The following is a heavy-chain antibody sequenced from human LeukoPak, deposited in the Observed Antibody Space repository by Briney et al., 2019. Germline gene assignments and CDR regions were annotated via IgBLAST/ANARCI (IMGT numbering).Heavy chain of an antibody. V-gene: IGHV6-1*01. D-gene: IGHD1-26*01. CDR3: ARGLRVFLRYSGSYYFFDY. J-gene: IGHJ4*02. CDR2: TYYRSKWYN. Sequence: SQTLSLTCAISGDSVSSNSAAWNWIRQSPSRGLEWLGRTYYRSKWYNDYAVSVKSRITINPDTSKNQFSLQLNSVTPEDTAVYYCARGLRVFLRYSGSYYFFDYWGQGTLVTVSS. CDR1: GDSVSSNSAA.